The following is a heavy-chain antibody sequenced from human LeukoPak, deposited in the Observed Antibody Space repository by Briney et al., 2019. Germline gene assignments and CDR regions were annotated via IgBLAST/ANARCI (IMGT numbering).Heavy chain of an antibody. J-gene: IGHJ6*03. V-gene: IGHV4-4*07. D-gene: IGHD1-26*01. Sequence: SETLSLTCTVSGGSIGSYYWSWIRQPAGKGLEWIGRIYTSGSTNYNPSLKSRVTISVDKSKNQFSLKLSSVTAADTAVYYCARDAVGATSYYYYMDVWGKGTTVTVPS. CDR2: IYTSGST. CDR1: GGSIGSYY. CDR3: ARDAVGATSYYYYMDV.